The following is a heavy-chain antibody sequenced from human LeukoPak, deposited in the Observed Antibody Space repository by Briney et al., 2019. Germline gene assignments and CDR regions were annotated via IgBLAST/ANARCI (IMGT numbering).Heavy chain of an antibody. CDR3: ARDRAEQQLVQGWVDP. D-gene: IGHD6-13*01. CDR1: GYTFTSYA. J-gene: IGHJ5*02. Sequence: ASVKVSCKASGYTFTSYAMHWVRQAPGQRLEWMGWINAGNGNTKYSQKFQGRVTITRDTSASTAYMELSSLRSEDTAVYYCARDRAEQQLVQGWVDPWGQGTLVTVSS. V-gene: IGHV1-3*01. CDR2: INAGNGNT.